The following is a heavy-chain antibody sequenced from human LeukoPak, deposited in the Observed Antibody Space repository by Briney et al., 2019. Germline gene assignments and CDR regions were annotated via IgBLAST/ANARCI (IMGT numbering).Heavy chain of an antibody. CDR2: ISAYSGDT. J-gene: IGHJ6*02. CDR3: GRGPRGGGPHHDRDV. Sequence: GASVKVSCKASGYTFTSYGISWVRQAPGQGLEWMGWISAYSGDTNYAQKFQGRATMTTDTSTSTAYMELRSLSSDDTAVYYCGRGPRGGGPHHDRDVGGREPRVTVSS. V-gene: IGHV1-18*01. CDR1: GYTFTSYG. D-gene: IGHD2-15*01.